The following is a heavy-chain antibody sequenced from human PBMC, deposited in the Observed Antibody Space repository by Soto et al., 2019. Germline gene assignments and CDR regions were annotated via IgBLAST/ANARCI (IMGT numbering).Heavy chain of an antibody. CDR3: ARGRYDFWSGYYSGNNWFDP. CDR1: GGSVNSGSHY. D-gene: IGHD3-3*01. Sequence: SETLSLTCSVSGGSVNSGSHYWTWIRQPPGKTLEWIGHVSYSGKTDFNPSLRSRVTLSRDTSKNQFSLKLSSVTAADTAVYYCARGRYDFWSGYYSGNNWFDPWGQGTLVTVSS. V-gene: IGHV4-61*01. CDR2: VSYSGKT. J-gene: IGHJ5*02.